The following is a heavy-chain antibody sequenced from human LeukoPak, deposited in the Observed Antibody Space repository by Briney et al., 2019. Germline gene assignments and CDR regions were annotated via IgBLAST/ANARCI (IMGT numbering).Heavy chain of an antibody. J-gene: IGHJ4*02. D-gene: IGHD3-10*01. V-gene: IGHV4-39*01. CDR1: GGSISSSSYY. CDR3: AKHYMGSSYNHGLDC. CDR2: IYYSGST. Sequence: PSETLSLTCTVSGGSISSSSYYWGWIRQPPGKGLEWIGSIYYSGSTYYNPSLKSRVTISVDTSKNQFSLKLSSVTAADTALYYCAKHYMGSSYNHGLDCWGQGTLVTVSS.